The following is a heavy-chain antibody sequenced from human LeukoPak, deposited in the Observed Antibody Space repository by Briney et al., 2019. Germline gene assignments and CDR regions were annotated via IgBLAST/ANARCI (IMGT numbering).Heavy chain of an antibody. CDR1: GFTFSSYS. Sequence: GGSLRLPCAASGFTFSSYSMNWVRQAPGKGLEWVSYISSSSSTIYYADSVKGRFTISRDNAKNSLYLQMNSLRAEDTAVYYCARARSSEGYSSSYGMGYWGQGTLVTVSS. CDR3: ARARSSEGYSSSYGMGY. D-gene: IGHD6-13*01. CDR2: ISSSSSTI. V-gene: IGHV3-48*01. J-gene: IGHJ4*02.